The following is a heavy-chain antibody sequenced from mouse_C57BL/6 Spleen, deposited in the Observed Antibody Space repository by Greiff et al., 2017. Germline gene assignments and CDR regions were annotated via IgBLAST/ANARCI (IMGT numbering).Heavy chain of an antibody. CDR2: IYPGSGNT. J-gene: IGHJ2*01. CDR3: ARENYGNVCDY. V-gene: IGHV1-84*01. CDR1: GYTFTAYC. D-gene: IGHD2-1*01. Sequence: QVQLKESGPELVKPGASVKISCKASGYTFTAYCINWVKQRPGQGLEWIGWIYPGSGNTKYNEKFKGKATLTVDTSSSTAYMQLSSLTSEDSAVYFGARENYGNVCDYWGQGTTLTVSS.